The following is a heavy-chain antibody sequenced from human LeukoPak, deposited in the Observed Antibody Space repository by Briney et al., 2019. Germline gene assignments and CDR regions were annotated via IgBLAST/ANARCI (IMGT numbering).Heavy chain of an antibody. CDR1: GYTFTSYA. CDR3: ARDLPSVVAKSGGMDV. D-gene: IGHD2-15*01. CDR2: INAGNGNT. V-gene: IGHV1-3*01. J-gene: IGHJ6*02. Sequence: GASVKVSCKASGYTFTSYAMHWVRQAPGQRLEWMGWINAGNGNTKYSQKFQGRVTITRDTSASTAYMELSSLRSEDTAVYYCARDLPSVVAKSGGMDVWGQGTTVTVSS.